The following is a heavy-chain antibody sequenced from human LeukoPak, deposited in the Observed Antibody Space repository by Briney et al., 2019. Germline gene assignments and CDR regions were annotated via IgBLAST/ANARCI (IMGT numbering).Heavy chain of an antibody. Sequence: ASVHVSCKASGYTFTGYYIHEVRPAPGQGLEWMGRINPDSGDTNYAQKFQGRVSMTRDTSITTAYMGLSRLRSDDTAVYYCARADSKDYWGQGTLVTVSS. CDR1: GYTFTGYY. CDR3: ARADSKDY. D-gene: IGHD3-22*01. V-gene: IGHV1-2*06. CDR2: INPDSGDT. J-gene: IGHJ4*02.